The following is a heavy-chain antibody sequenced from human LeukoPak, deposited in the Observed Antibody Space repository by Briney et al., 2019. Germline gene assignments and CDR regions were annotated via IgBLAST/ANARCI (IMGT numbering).Heavy chain of an antibody. V-gene: IGHV3-48*02. Sequence: GSLRLSCAASGFTFSSYSMNWVRQAPGKGLEWVSYISSSSSTIYYADSVKGRFTISRDNAKNSLYLQMNSLRDEDTAVYYCARERSGSYYPTFDYWGQGTLVTVSS. J-gene: IGHJ4*02. D-gene: IGHD3-10*01. CDR3: ARERSGSYYPTFDY. CDR1: GFTFSSYS. CDR2: ISSSSSTI.